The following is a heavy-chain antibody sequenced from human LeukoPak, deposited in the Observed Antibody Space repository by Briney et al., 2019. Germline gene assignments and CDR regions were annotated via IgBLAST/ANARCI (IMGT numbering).Heavy chain of an antibody. V-gene: IGHV1-24*01. D-gene: IGHD3-3*01. J-gene: IGHJ4*02. Sequence: ASVKVSCKVSGYTLTELSMHWVRQAPGKGLEWMGGFDPEDGETIYAQKFQGRVTMTEDTSTDTAYMELSSLRSEDTAVYYCATEGLRSFWSGYHPFDYWGQGTLVTVSS. CDR3: ATEGLRSFWSGYHPFDY. CDR1: GYTLTELS. CDR2: FDPEDGET.